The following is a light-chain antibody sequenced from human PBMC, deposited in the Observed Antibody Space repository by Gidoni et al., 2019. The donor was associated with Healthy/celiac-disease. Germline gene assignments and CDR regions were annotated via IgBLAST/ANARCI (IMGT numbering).Light chain of an antibody. CDR3: QQRSNWPPT. V-gene: IGKV3-11*01. Sequence: EIVLTQSPASMSLAPGERATLSCRASQSVSSYLSWYQQKPGKAPRLLIYDASNWATGIPARFSGSGSGTDFTLTISSLEPEDFAVYYCQQRSNWPPTFGGGTKVEIK. CDR2: DAS. J-gene: IGKJ4*01. CDR1: QSVSSY.